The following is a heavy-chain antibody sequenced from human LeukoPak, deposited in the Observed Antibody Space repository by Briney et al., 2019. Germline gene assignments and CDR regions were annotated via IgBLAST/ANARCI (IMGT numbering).Heavy chain of an antibody. V-gene: IGHV1-69*13. Sequence: GASVKVSCKASGGTFSSYAISWVRQAPGQGLEWMGGIIPIFGTANYAQKFQGRVTITADESTSTAYMELSSLRSEDTAVYYCARAKGLLGYCSGGSCYPYYYYGMDVWGQGTTVTVSS. D-gene: IGHD2-15*01. CDR1: GGTFSSYA. CDR2: IIPIFGTA. CDR3: ARAKGLLGYCSGGSCYPYYYYGMDV. J-gene: IGHJ6*02.